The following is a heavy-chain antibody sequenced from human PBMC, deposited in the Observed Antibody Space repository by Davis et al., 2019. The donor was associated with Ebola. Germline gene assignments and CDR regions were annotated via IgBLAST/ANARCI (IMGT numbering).Heavy chain of an antibody. CDR2: ISGFNTNT. Sequence: ASVKVSCKSSGYNFTSYGLVWVRQAPGLGLEWMGWISGFNTNTNFAQKFQGRVTVSKDTSTNTAYMDLRSLTSDDTAIYYCARAPNYDVLTGTSSYYFDYWGQGTLVTVSS. D-gene: IGHD3-9*01. CDR3: ARAPNYDVLTGTSSYYFDY. V-gene: IGHV1-18*04. CDR1: GYNFTSYG. J-gene: IGHJ4*02.